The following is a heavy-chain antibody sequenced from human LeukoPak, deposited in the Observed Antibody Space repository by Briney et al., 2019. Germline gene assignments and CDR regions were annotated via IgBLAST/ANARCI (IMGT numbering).Heavy chain of an antibody. CDR1: GGSISSGDYY. V-gene: IGHV4-61*10. Sequence: PSETLSLTCTVSGGSISSGDYYWNWIRQPAGKGLEWIGYIYYSGSTNYNPSLKSRVTISVDTSKDQFSLKLSSVTAADTAVYYCARDVVPSRGTYGSGSYLASHYMDVWGKGTTVTISS. CDR3: ARDVVPSRGTYGSGSYLASHYMDV. D-gene: IGHD3-10*01. J-gene: IGHJ6*03. CDR2: IYYSGST.